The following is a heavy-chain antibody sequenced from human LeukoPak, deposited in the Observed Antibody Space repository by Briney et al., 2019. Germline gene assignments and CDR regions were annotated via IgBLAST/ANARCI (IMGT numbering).Heavy chain of an antibody. J-gene: IGHJ4*02. Sequence: GGSLRLSCAASGFTFSSYWMSWVRQAPGKGLEWVANINQAGSEKYNVDSVKGRFTSSRDNSKNTLYLQMNSLRAKDTAVYYCAKGYDYWSGYCDCWVQGTLVTVSS. V-gene: IGHV3-7*03. CDR3: AKGYDYWSGYCDC. CDR2: INQAGSEK. D-gene: IGHD3-3*01. CDR1: GFTFSSYW.